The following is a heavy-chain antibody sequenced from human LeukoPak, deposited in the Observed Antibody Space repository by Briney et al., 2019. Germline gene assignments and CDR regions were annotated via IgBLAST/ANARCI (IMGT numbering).Heavy chain of an antibody. CDR2: IHHSGST. D-gene: IGHD5-18*01. V-gene: IGHV4-30-2*01. CDR1: GGSISSGGYS. Sequence: PSETLSLTCAVSGGSISSGGYSWSWIRQPPGKGLEWIGYIHHSGSTYYNPSLKSRVTISVDRSKNQFSLKLSSVTAADTAVYYCARVSQLWLLLDYWGQGTLVTVSS. CDR3: ARVSQLWLLLDY. J-gene: IGHJ4*02.